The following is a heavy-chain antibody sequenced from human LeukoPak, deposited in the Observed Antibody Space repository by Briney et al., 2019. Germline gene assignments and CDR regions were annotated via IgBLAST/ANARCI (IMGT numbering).Heavy chain of an antibody. Sequence: ASVKVSRKASGYTFTSYYIHWVRQAPGQGLEWMGIINCAGGSTRYAQKFQGRVTMTRDTSTSTVYMELGSLRSEDTAVYYCAREGELLGGFDIWGQGTMVTVSS. J-gene: IGHJ3*02. V-gene: IGHV1-46*01. D-gene: IGHD1-7*01. CDR1: GYTFTSYY. CDR3: AREGELLGGFDI. CDR2: INCAGGST.